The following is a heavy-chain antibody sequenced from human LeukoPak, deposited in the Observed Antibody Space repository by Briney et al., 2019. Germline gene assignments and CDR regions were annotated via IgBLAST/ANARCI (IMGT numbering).Heavy chain of an antibody. CDR1: GGSISSYY. V-gene: IGHV4-59*08. CDR3: VRGEDY. J-gene: IGHJ4*02. CDR2: IYYSGST. Sequence: SETLFLTCTVSGGSISSYYWSWIRQPPGKGLEWIGYIYYSGSTNYNPSLKSRVTISVDTSKNQFSLKLSSVTAADTAVYYCVRGEDYWGQGTLVTVSS.